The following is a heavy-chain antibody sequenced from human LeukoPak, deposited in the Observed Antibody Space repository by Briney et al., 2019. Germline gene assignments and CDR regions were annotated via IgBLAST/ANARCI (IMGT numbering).Heavy chain of an antibody. CDR2: ITGDNKD. CDR3: VRGGVADGNYFGD. J-gene: IGHJ4*02. CDR1: GFPFDHCS. Sequence: PGGSLRLYCVASGFPFDHCSMNWVRQVPGKGPEWLSYITGDNKDYYADSVKGRFTISRDNAERSVYLQMNSLTVDDTALYYCVRGGVADGNYFGDWGQGAVVTVSS. V-gene: IGHV3-48*01. D-gene: IGHD3-10*01.